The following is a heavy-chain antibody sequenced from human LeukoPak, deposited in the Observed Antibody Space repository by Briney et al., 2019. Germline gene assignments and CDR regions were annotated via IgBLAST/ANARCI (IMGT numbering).Heavy chain of an antibody. D-gene: IGHD2-15*01. V-gene: IGHV3-30*18. CDR2: ISYDGSHK. J-gene: IGHJ4*02. Sequence: PGGSLRLSCAASGFTFTTYGMHWVRQAPGKGLEWVAVISYDGSHKYYADSVKGRFTISRGNSKNTLYLQMNSLRAEDTAVYYCAKDFAVVGASSFDYWGQGTLVTVSS. CDR3: AKDFAVVGASSFDY. CDR1: GFTFTTYG.